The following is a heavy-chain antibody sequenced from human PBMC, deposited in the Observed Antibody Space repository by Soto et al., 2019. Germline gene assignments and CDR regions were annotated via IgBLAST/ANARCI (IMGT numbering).Heavy chain of an antibody. CDR3: AREGNPSGYISGNFDY. J-gene: IGHJ4*02. CDR1: GYTFTSYY. CDR2: INPSGGST. D-gene: IGHD3-3*01. V-gene: IGHV1-46*03. Sequence: QVQLVQSGAEVKKPGASVKVSCKASGYTFTSYYMHWVRQAPGQGLEWMGIINPSGGSTSYAQKFQGRVTMTRDTSTSTVYMELSSLRSEDTAVYYCAREGNPSGYISGNFDYWGPGTLVTVSS.